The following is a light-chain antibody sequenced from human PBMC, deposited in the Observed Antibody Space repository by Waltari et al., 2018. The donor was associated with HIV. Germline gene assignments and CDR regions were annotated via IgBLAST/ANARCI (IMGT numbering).Light chain of an antibody. Sequence: QSALTQPPPASGSPGQPVTTPCTGSSSDVGGYKYVSWYQQHPGKAPKLIISEVTMQPSGVPDRYSGTKSGNTAALTVAELQAEDEADYFCTSYAGSCKSVVFGGGTMLTVL. CDR1: SSDVGGYKY. J-gene: IGLJ2*01. V-gene: IGLV2-8*01. CDR2: EVT. CDR3: TSYAGSCKSVV.